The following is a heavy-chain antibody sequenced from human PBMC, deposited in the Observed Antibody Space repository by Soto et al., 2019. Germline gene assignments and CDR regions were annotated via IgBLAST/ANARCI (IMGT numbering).Heavy chain of an antibody. CDR3: ARDSGGMDV. V-gene: IGHV1-3*01. Sequence: QVQLVQSGAEVKKPGASVKVSCKASGYTFTSYAVHWVRQAPGQRLEWMGWINAGNGNTKYSQKFQGRVTITRDTSANTSYMELSSLRSEDTVVYYCARDSGGMDVWGQGTTVTVSS. CDR1: GYTFTSYA. J-gene: IGHJ6*02. CDR2: INAGNGNT.